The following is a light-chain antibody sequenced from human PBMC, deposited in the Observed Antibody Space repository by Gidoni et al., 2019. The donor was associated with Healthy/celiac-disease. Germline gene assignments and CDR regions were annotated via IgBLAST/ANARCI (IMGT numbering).Light chain of an antibody. CDR2: LGS. Sequence: DIVMTQSPLSLPVTPVEPASISCRSSQSHLHSNGYNYLDWYLQKPGQSPQLLIYLGSNRASGVPDRFSGSGSGTDFTLKISRVEAEDVGVYYCMQALQTPLTFGGGTKVEIK. J-gene: IGKJ4*01. CDR1: QSHLHSNGYNY. CDR3: MQALQTPLT. V-gene: IGKV2-28*01.